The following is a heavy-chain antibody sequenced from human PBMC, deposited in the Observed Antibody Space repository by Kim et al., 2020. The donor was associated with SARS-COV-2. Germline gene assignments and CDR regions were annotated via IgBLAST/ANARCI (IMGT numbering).Heavy chain of an antibody. Sequence: TYYADSVKGRFTISRDNSKNTLYLQMNSLRVEDTAVYYCARYGSGSYYPYWGQGTLVTVSS. V-gene: IGHV3-23*01. CDR2: T. J-gene: IGHJ4*02. D-gene: IGHD3-10*01. CDR3: ARYGSGSYYPY.